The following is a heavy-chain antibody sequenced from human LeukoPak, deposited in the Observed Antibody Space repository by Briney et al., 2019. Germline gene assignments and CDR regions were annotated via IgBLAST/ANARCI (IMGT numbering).Heavy chain of an antibody. CDR3: ARGGRDTSEYYDFWSGSNRLYYYCYMDV. V-gene: IGHV4-38-2*02. D-gene: IGHD3-3*01. Sequence: SETLSLTCTVSGYSISSGYYWGWIRQPPGKGLEWIGSIYHSGSTYYNPSLKSRVTISVDTSKNQFSLKLSSVTAADTAVYYYARGGRDTSEYYDFWSGSNRLYYYCYMDVWGKGTTVTVSS. CDR2: IYHSGST. CDR1: GYSISSGYY. J-gene: IGHJ6*03.